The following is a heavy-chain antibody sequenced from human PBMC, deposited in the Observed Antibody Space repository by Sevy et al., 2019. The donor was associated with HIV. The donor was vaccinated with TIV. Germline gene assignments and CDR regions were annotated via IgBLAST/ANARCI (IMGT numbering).Heavy chain of an antibody. V-gene: IGHV3-20*01. D-gene: IGHD6-25*01. CDR1: GFTFDANG. Sequence: GGSLRLSCAASGFTFDANGMSWVRQAPGKGLEWVSGINWNGGSTGYADSVKGRFTISRDDAKNSLYLQMNNLRAEDTALYHCATSYSSELHRFDYWGQGTLVTVSS. CDR2: INWNGGST. CDR3: ATSYSSELHRFDY. J-gene: IGHJ4*02.